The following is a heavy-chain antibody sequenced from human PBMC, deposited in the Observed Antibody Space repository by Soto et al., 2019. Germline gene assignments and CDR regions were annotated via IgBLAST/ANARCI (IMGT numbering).Heavy chain of an antibody. V-gene: IGHV1-69*01. CDR1: SGTFSNYP. D-gene: IGHD3-10*01. Sequence: KVSCKASSGTFSNYPISWVRQAPGQGLEWMGVIIPVFGRPNYAQKFHGRVTITADESTSTAYMELRNLRSDDTAMYYCARDTRGITMVRGVIPQFRYHMDVWGQGTTVTVSS. CDR3: ARDTRGITMVRGVIPQFRYHMDV. CDR2: IIPVFGRP. J-gene: IGHJ6*02.